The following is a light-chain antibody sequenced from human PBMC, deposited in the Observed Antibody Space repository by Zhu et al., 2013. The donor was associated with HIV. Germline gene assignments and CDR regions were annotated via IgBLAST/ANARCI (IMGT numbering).Light chain of an antibody. CDR2: STS. CDR1: QSVGRY. V-gene: IGKV1-39*01. CDR3: QQSRQVPPRT. J-gene: IGKJ1*01. Sequence: DIQMTQSPASLSASVGDRVTITCRATQSVGRYLNWYQQKPGKAPSLLIFSTSSVQRGSHQDSVAVDRRQNSHSPSPVCNLRMLPTYYCQQSRQVPPRTFGQGTRVDIK.